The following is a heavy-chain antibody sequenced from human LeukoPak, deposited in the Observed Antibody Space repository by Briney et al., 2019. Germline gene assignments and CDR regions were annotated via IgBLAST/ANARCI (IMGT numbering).Heavy chain of an antibody. CDR2: ISSNGGST. V-gene: IGHV3-64*01. CDR1: GFTFSSYA. J-gene: IGHJ4*02. Sequence: GGSLRLSCAASGFTFSSYAMHWVRQAPGKGLEYVSAISSNGGSTYYANSVKGRFTISRDNSKNTLYLQMGSLRAEDMAVYYCARHPWSGYRYGQHHYFDYWGQGPLVTVSS. CDR3: ARHPWSGYRYGQHHYFDY. D-gene: IGHD5-18*01.